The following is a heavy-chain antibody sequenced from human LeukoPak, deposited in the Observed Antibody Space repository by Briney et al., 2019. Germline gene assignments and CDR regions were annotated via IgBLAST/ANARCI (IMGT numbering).Heavy chain of an antibody. CDR2: IGTAGDP. CDR1: GFTFSSYD. Sequence: GGSLRLSCAASGFTFSSYDMHWVRQATGKGLEWVSAIGTAGDPYYPGSVKGRFTISRENAKNSLYLQMNSLRAGDTAVYYCARGRRAYSRSWYVLDPWGQGTLVTVSS. CDR3: ARGRRAYSRSWYVLDP. V-gene: IGHV3-13*05. J-gene: IGHJ5*02. D-gene: IGHD6-13*01.